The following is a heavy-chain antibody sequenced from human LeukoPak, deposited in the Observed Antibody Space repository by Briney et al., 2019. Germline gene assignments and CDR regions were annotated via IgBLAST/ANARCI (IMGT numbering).Heavy chain of an antibody. CDR2: INWNGGST. Sequence: GGSLTLSCAASGFTFDDYVMSWVRQVPGKGLEWVSGINWNGGSTGYADSVKGRFTISRDNAKNSLYLQMDSLRVEDTALYYCARGIRFLEWLSGFDYWGQGTLVTVSS. CDR3: ARGIRFLEWLSGFDY. J-gene: IGHJ4*02. V-gene: IGHV3-20*04. CDR1: GFTFDDYV. D-gene: IGHD3-3*01.